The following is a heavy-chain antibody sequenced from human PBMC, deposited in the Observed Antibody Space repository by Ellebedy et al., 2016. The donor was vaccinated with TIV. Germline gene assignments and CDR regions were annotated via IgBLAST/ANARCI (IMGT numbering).Heavy chain of an antibody. D-gene: IGHD3-10*01. CDR2: TYYRSKWNN. V-gene: IGHV6-1*01. CDR1: GDSVSTDIG. J-gene: IGHJ6*02. CDR3: ARGWFGSGMGV. Sequence: SQTLSLTCVISGDSVSTDIGWNWIRQSPSRGLEWLGRTYYRSKWNNAYAVSLKSRITINPDTSKNLFALQLNSVTPEDTAVYYCARGWFGSGMGVWGQGTTVTVSS.